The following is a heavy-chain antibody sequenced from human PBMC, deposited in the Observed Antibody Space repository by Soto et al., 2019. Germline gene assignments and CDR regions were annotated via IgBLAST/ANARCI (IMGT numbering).Heavy chain of an antibody. CDR3: ARESEDLTSNFDY. V-gene: IGHV3-21*06. CDR2: ISSTTNYI. J-gene: IGHJ4*02. CDR1: GFTFTRYS. Sequence: GGSLRLSCAASGFTFTRYSMNWVRQAPGKGLEWVSSISSTTNYIYYGDSMKGRFTISRDNAKNSLYLEMNSLRAEDTAVYYCARESEDLTSNFDYWGQGTLVTVSS.